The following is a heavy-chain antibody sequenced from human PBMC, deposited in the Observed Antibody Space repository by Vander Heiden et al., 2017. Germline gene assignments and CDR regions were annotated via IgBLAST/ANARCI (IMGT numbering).Heavy chain of an antibody. CDR1: GFPFSSYA. J-gene: IGHJ4*02. CDR2: ISGSGGST. Sequence: EVQLLESGGGLVQPGGSLRLSCAAPGFPFSSYAMSWVRQAPGKGMGWVSAISGSGGSTYYADSVKGRFTISRDNSKNTLYLQMNSLRAEDTAVYYCAKGNYYDSSGYYDYWGQGTLVTVSS. D-gene: IGHD3-22*01. CDR3: AKGNYYDSSGYYDY. V-gene: IGHV3-23*01.